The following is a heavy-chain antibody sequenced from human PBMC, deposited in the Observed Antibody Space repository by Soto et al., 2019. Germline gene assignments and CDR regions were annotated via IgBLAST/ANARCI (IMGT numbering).Heavy chain of an antibody. CDR1: GFTVSRNY. CDR2: INSGGGT. V-gene: IGHV3-53*01. J-gene: IGHJ3*02. Sequence: VVSLRLSCAASGFTVSRNYMSWVRQAPGKGLEWVSVINSGGGTNYADSVKGRFTISRDNSKNTLYLQMNSLRAEDMAVYYCARGNWGYAFDIWGQGTMVTVSS. CDR3: ARGNWGYAFDI. D-gene: IGHD7-27*01.